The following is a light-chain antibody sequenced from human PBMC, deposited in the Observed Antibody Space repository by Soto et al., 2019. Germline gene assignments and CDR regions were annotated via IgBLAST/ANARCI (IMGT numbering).Light chain of an antibody. Sequence: EIVLTQSPATLSLSPGERATLSCRASQSVSRYLAWYQQKPGQAPRLLIYDTSHRATGIPARFSGSGSGTDFTLTISSLEHDDFTVYYCKPRSSWPTFGGGTKVEIK. CDR3: KPRSSWPT. V-gene: IGKV3-11*01. J-gene: IGKJ4*01. CDR2: DTS. CDR1: QSVSRY.